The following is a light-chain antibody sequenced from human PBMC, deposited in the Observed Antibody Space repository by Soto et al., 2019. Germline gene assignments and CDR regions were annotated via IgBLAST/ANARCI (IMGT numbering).Light chain of an antibody. Sequence: EIVLTQSPATLSLSPRERATLSCRASQSVSSYLAWYQQKPGQAPRLLIYDASNRATGIPARFSGSGSGTDFTLTIRSLEPEDFAVYYCQQRSNWPPTFGPGTKVDIK. V-gene: IGKV3-11*01. CDR3: QQRSNWPPT. J-gene: IGKJ3*01. CDR2: DAS. CDR1: QSVSSY.